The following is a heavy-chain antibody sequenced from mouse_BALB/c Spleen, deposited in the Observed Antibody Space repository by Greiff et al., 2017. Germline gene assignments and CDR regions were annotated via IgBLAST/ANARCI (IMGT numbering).Heavy chain of an antibody. CDR3: AREDGYDWFAY. Sequence: EVQLQESGPELVKPGASVKMSCKASGYTFTSYVMHWVKQKPGQGLEWIGYINPYNDGTKYNEKFKGKATLTSDKSSSTAYMELSSLTSEDSAVYYCAREDGYDWFAYWGQGTLVTVSA. V-gene: IGHV1-14*01. J-gene: IGHJ3*01. CDR2: INPYNDGT. D-gene: IGHD2-2*01. CDR1: GYTFTSYV.